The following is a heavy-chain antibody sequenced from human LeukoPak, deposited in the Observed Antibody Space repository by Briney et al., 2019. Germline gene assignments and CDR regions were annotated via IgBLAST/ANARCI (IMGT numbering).Heavy chain of an antibody. D-gene: IGHD1-26*01. J-gene: IGHJ4*02. Sequence: SETLSLICVVYGGSFSGYYWSWIRQPPGKGLEWIGEINHSGSTNYNPSLKSRVTVSVDTSRNQFSLKLSSVTAADTAVYYCAFTTGNYYLDSWGQGTLVTVSS. CDR2: INHSGST. V-gene: IGHV4-34*01. CDR3: AFTTGNYYLDS. CDR1: GGSFSGYY.